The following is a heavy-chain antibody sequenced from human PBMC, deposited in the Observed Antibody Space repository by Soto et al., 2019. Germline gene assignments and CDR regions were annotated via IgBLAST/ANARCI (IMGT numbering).Heavy chain of an antibody. D-gene: IGHD5-18*01. CDR2: MYSGST. CDR3: ARTAPDTAMVIAY. V-gene: IGHV4-30-2*01. CDR1: GGSLSSGGYS. Sequence: SETLSLTCAVSGGSLSSGGYSWSWIRQPPGKGLEWIGYMYSGSTYYNPSLKSRVTISIDRSKNQFSLKLSSVTAADTAVYYCARTAPDTAMVIAYWGQGTLVTVSS. J-gene: IGHJ4*02.